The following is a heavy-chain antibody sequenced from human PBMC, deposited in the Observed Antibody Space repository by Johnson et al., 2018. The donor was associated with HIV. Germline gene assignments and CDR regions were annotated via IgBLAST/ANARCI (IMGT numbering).Heavy chain of an antibody. CDR3: AIDPREWELRGWEVFDI. CDR2: INPDGTDT. CDR1: GFTFSRPW. Sequence: QLVESGGGLVQPGGSLRLSCEASGFTFSRPWMHWVRQPPGKGLVWVSRINPDGTDTSYVDSVKGRFTISRDNAKNSLYLQMNSRRAEDTALYYCAIDPREWELRGWEVFDIRGQGTVVTVSS. J-gene: IGHJ3*02. V-gene: IGHV3-74*01. D-gene: IGHD1-26*01.